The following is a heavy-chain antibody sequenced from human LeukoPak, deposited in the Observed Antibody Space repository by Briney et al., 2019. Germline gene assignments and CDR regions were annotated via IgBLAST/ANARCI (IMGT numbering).Heavy chain of an antibody. D-gene: IGHD2-2*01. CDR1: GFTFSNYG. Sequence: GGSLRLSCAASGFTFSNYGMHWVRRAPGKGLEWVAVISSDGSYKYTGDSVKGRFTISRDNSKNTLYLQMNSLTAEDTALYYCAKGGCSSTTCYLANPWGQGTLVTVSS. J-gene: IGHJ5*02. V-gene: IGHV3-30*18. CDR3: AKGGCSSTTCYLANP. CDR2: ISSDGSYK.